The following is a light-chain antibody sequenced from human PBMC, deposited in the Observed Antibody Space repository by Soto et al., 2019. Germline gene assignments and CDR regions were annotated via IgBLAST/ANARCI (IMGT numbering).Light chain of an antibody. Sequence: QSALTQPRSVSGSPGQSVTISCTGTSSDVGGYNYVSWYQQHPGKAPKLMIYDVSKRPSGVPDRFSGSKSGNTASLTISGLQAEDEADYYCCSYAGSYTFAVFGGGTQLT. CDR1: SSDVGGYNY. CDR3: CSYAGSYTFAV. J-gene: IGLJ7*01. V-gene: IGLV2-11*01. CDR2: DVS.